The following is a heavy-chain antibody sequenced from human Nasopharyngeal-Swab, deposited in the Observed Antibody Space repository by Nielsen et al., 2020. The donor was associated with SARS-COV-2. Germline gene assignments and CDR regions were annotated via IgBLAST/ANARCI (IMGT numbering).Heavy chain of an antibody. CDR3: ARVTTVRGVIWEDYYYGMDV. Sequence: GESLKISCAASGFTFRSYAMNWVRQAPGKGLEWVSSISSSSDYIYYSDSVKGRFTISRDNAKNSLYLQMNSLRVEDTAVYYCARVTTVRGVIWEDYYYGMDVWGQGTTVTVSS. D-gene: IGHD3-10*01. V-gene: IGHV3-21*01. CDR1: GFTFRSYA. CDR2: ISSSSDYI. J-gene: IGHJ6*02.